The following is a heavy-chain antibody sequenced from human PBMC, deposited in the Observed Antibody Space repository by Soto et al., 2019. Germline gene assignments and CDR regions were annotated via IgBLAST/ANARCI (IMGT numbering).Heavy chain of an antibody. CDR1: GFTFSSYA. Sequence: QVQLVESGGGVVQPGRSLRLSCAASGFTFSSYAMHWVRQAPGKGREWVAVISYDGSNKYYADSVKGRFTISRDNSKNTLYLQMNSLRAEDTAVYYFARDRLAAMFDLCGRGTLVPVSS. CDR3: ARDRLAAMFDL. D-gene: IGHD5-18*01. J-gene: IGHJ2*01. V-gene: IGHV3-30-3*01. CDR2: ISYDGSNK.